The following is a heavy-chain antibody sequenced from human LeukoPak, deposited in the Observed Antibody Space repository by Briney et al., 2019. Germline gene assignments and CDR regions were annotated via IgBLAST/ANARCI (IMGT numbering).Heavy chain of an antibody. Sequence: SETLSLTCTVSGGSISSSTYYWGWIRQPPGKGLEWIGSISYSRNIYYSPSLKSRVTISVDTSKNQFSLKLSSVTAADTAVYYCARQRRLELPDYWGQGTLVTVSS. CDR2: ISYSRNI. D-gene: IGHD3-16*01. CDR1: GGSISSSTYY. J-gene: IGHJ4*02. CDR3: ARQRRLELPDY. V-gene: IGHV4-39*01.